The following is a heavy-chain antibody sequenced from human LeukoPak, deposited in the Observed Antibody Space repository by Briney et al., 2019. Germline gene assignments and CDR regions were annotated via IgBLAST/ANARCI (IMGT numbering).Heavy chain of an antibody. CDR1: GFTFSDYG. Sequence: DPGRSLRLSCAASGFTFSDYGMHWVRQAPGKGLEWVAVIWYDGSNKYYADSVKGRFTISRDNSKNTLYLQMDSLRAEDTAVYYCAGDMCGGDCYPDFWGRGTLVTVSS. CDR3: AGDMCGGDCYPDF. D-gene: IGHD2-21*02. CDR2: IWYDGSNK. V-gene: IGHV3-33*01. J-gene: IGHJ4*02.